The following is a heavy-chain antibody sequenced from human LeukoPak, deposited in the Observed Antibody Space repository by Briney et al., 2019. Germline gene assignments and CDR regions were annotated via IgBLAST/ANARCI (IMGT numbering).Heavy chain of an antibody. CDR3: AREYCNSIRCYVDAFDI. D-gene: IGHD2-2*01. Sequence: SETLSLTCAVYGGSFSGYYWSWIRQPPGKGLEWIGEINHSGSTNYNPSLKSRVTISVDTSKNQFSLKLSSVTAADTAVYYCAREYCNSIRCYVDAFDIWGQGTMVTVSS. CDR1: GGSFSGYY. J-gene: IGHJ3*02. V-gene: IGHV4-34*01. CDR2: INHSGST.